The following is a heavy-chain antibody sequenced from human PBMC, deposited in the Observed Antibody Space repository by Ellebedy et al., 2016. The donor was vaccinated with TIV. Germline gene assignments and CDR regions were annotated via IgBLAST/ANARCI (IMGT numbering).Heavy chain of an antibody. CDR2: INSDGSST. CDR3: ATGENYYNGD. D-gene: IGHD1-26*01. V-gene: IGHV3-74*01. Sequence: PGGSLRLSCAASGVTVSSNYMSWVRQAPEKGLVWVARINSDGSSTSYADSMKGRFTISKDNAENTLYLQVNTLTVTDTAVYYCATGENYYNGDWGRGNLVTVSS. J-gene: IGHJ4*02. CDR1: GVTVSSNY.